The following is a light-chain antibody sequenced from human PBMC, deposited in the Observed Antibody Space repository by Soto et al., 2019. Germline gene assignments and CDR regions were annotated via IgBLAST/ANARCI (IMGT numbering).Light chain of an antibody. J-gene: IGKJ1*01. CDR2: DAS. V-gene: IGKV3-20*01. Sequence: EIVLTQSPGTLSLSRGERATLSCSASQSVSTSYLAWYQHKPGQAPRLLIYDASRRATGVPDRFSCSGSGRAYPLNISRLEPEEFAVYYCQRYGSSRTFGQGTQGAIK. CDR1: QSVSTSY. CDR3: QRYGSSRT.